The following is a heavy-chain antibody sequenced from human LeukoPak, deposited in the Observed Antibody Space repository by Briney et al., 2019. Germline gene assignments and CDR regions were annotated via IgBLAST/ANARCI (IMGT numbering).Heavy chain of an antibody. Sequence: GGSLRLSCAASGFTFSSYAISWVRQAPGKGLEWVSAISGSGGSTHYADSVKGRFTISRDNSKNTLYLQMNSLRAEDTAVYYCARDYGDYKFDYWGQGTLVTVSS. CDR1: GFTFSSYA. CDR3: ARDYGDYKFDY. J-gene: IGHJ4*02. V-gene: IGHV3-23*01. D-gene: IGHD4-17*01. CDR2: ISGSGGST.